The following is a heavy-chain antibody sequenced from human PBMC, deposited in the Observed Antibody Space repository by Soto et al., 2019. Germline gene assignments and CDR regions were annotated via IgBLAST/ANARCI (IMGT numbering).Heavy chain of an antibody. CDR1: GGTFSSYA. J-gene: IGHJ6*02. CDR3: ARVGVDIVVLPAAKETQHFKAHYYCMDV. CDR2: IIPIFGTA. D-gene: IGHD2-2*01. V-gene: IGHV1-69*13. Sequence: SVKVSCKASGGTFSSYAISWVRQAPGQGLEWRGGIIPIFGTANYAQKFQGRVTITADESTSTAYMELSSLRSEDTAVYYCARVGVDIVVLPAAKETQHFKAHYYCMDVLGQWTKITVS.